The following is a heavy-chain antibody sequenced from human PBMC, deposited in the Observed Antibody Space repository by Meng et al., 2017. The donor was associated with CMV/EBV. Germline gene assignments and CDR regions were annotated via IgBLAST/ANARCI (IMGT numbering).Heavy chain of an antibody. CDR3: ARAAGSSWYRDYYYGMDV. D-gene: IGHD6-13*01. Sequence: SETLSLTCTVSGGSISSYYWSWIRQPPGKGLEWIGYIYYSGSTTYNPSLKSRVTISVDTSKNQFSLKLSSVTAADTAVYYCARAAGSSWYRDYYYGMDVWGQGTTVTVSS. J-gene: IGHJ6*02. CDR2: IYYSGST. V-gene: IGHV4-59*01. CDR1: GGSISSYY.